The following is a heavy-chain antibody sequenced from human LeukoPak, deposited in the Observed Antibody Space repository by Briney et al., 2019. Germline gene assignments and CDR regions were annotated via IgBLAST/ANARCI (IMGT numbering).Heavy chain of an antibody. Sequence: ASVKVSCKASRNIFTGYFIHWVRQAPGQGLEWMGWINPKNGGTNPAEKVQGRVTMTRDTSLSTAFMELTGLTSDDTAVYFCAREPPYTGHCDITTCDVSRFDLWGQGTLVTVSS. CDR1: RNIFTGYF. J-gene: IGHJ4*02. V-gene: IGHV1-2*02. CDR3: AREPPYTGHCDITTCDVSRFDL. D-gene: IGHD2-2*01. CDR2: INPKNGGT.